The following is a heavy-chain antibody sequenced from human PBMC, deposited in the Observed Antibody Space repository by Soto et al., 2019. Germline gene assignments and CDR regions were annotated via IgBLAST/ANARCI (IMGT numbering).Heavy chain of an antibody. CDR2: IWFDGTNI. D-gene: IGHD5-12*01. J-gene: IGHJ4*02. CDR1: GFAFSNYG. V-gene: IGHV3-33*01. CDR3: ARDRGYIRIGGLDQ. Sequence: QVQLVESGGGVVQPGKSLRLSCAASGFAFSNYGMHWVRQAPGKGLEWVAVIWFDGTNINYADSVKGRFTISRDNSKNMLYLEMNTLRREDTAMYYRARDRGYIRIGGLDQWGQGTLVTVSS.